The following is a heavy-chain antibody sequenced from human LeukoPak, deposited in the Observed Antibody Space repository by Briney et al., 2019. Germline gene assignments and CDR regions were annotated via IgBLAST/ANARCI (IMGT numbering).Heavy chain of an antibody. J-gene: IGHJ4*02. CDR2: ISAYNGNT. CDR3: ARYIVVVPAAFDY. V-gene: IGHV1-18*01. D-gene: IGHD2-2*01. Sequence: GASVKVSCKASGYTFTSYRVSWVRQAPGQGLEWMGWISAYNGNTNYAQKLQGRVTMTTDTSTSTAYMELRSLRSDDTAVYYCARYIVVVPAAFDYSSQGTLVTVSS. CDR1: GYTFTSYR.